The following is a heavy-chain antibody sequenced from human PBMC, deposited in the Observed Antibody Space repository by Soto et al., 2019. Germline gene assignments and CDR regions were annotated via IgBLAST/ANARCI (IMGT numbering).Heavy chain of an antibody. V-gene: IGHV3-48*01. Sequence: PGGSLRLSCAASGFTFSSYSMNWVRQAPGKGLEWVSYISSSSSTIYYADSVKGRFTISRDNAKNSLYLQMNSLRAEDTAVYYWARDYSYTYLDYWGQGPLVTVSS. J-gene: IGHJ4*02. CDR3: ARDYSYTYLDY. D-gene: IGHD2-15*01. CDR1: GFTFSSYS. CDR2: ISSSSSTI.